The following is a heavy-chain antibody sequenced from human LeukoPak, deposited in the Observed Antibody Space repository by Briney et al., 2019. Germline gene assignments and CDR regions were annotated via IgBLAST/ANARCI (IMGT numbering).Heavy chain of an antibody. J-gene: IGHJ6*02. Sequence: GGSLRLSCAASGFTFSSYAMSWVRQAPGKGLEWVSAISGSGGSTYYADSVKGRFTTSRDNSKNTLYLQMNSLRAEDTAVYYCAKEGTDPLNEIPDYYGMDVWGQGTLVTVSS. CDR3: AKEGTDPLNEIPDYYGMDV. D-gene: IGHD1-1*01. CDR2: ISGSGGST. CDR1: GFTFSSYA. V-gene: IGHV3-23*01.